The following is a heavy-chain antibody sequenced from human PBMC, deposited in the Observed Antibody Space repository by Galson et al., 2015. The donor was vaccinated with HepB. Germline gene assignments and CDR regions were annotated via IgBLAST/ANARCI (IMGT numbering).Heavy chain of an antibody. D-gene: IGHD2-15*01. Sequence: SVKVSCKASGYSFVNYGISWVRQAPGQGLEWMGWISTYNGNTNYAQNFQGRVSMSTDTATSTAYMELRSLRSDDTAVYYCARGALVGVIDGNLNNWFDPWGQGTLVTVSS. CDR2: ISTYNGNT. CDR3: ARGALVGVIDGNLNNWFDP. CDR1: GYSFVNYG. J-gene: IGHJ5*02. V-gene: IGHV1-18*01.